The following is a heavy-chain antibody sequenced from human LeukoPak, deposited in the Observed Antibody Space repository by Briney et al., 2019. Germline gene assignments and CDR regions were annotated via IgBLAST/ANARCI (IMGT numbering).Heavy chain of an antibody. CDR2: INHSGST. J-gene: IGHJ6*03. CDR3: ARELSLLVSGSYYYYYYMDV. V-gene: IGHV4-34*01. D-gene: IGHD1-26*01. CDR1: GGSFSGYY. Sequence: SETLSLTCAVYGGSFSGYYWSWIRQPPGKGLVWIGEINHSGSTNYNPSLKSRVTISVDTSKNQFSLKLSSMTAADTAVYYCARELSLLVSGSYYYYYYMDVWGKGTTVTVSS.